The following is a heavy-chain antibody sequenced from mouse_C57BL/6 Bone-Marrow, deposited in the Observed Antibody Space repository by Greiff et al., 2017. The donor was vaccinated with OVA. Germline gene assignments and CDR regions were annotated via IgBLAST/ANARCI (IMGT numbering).Heavy chain of an antibody. J-gene: IGHJ3*01. CDR2: IYPRDGST. V-gene: IGHV1-78*01. CDR1: GYTFTDHT. Sequence: QVQLQQSDAELVKPGASVKISCKVSGYTFTDHTIHWMKQRPEQGLEWLGYIYPRDGSTKYNEKFKGKATLTADKSSSTAYMQLNSLTSEDSAVYFCAKDKRGYFPWFAYWGQGTLVTVAA. CDR3: AKDKRGYFPWFAY. D-gene: IGHD3-1*01.